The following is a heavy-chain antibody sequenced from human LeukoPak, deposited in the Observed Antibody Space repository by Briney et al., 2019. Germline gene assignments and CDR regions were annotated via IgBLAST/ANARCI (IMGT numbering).Heavy chain of an antibody. CDR1: GGSISSYY. CDR3: ARGVLLWFGELFRPELDYMDV. J-gene: IGHJ6*03. V-gene: IGHV4-4*07. D-gene: IGHD3-10*01. Sequence: SETLSLTCTVSGGSISSYYWSWIRQPAGKGLEWIGRIYTSGSTNYNPSLKSRVTMSVDTSKNQFSLKLSSVTAADTAVYYCARGVLLWFGELFRPELDYMDVWGKGTTVTVSS. CDR2: IYTSGST.